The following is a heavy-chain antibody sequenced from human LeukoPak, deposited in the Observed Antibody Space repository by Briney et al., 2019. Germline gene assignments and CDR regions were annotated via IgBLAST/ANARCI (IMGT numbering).Heavy chain of an antibody. Sequence: GASVKVSCKASGYIFTNYYMHWVRQAPGQGLEWMGIINPSGGSTSYAQKFQGRVTMTRDTSISTAYMELSRLRSDDTAVYYCARSQLLSFWFDPWGQGTLVTVSS. D-gene: IGHD2-2*01. CDR1: GYIFTNYY. J-gene: IGHJ5*02. CDR3: ARSQLLSFWFDP. CDR2: INPSGGST. V-gene: IGHV1-46*01.